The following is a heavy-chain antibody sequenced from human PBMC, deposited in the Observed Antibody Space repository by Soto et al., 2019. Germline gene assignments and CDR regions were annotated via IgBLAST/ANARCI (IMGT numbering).Heavy chain of an antibody. CDR3: ARDGVYSSSSPWFDP. J-gene: IGHJ5*02. D-gene: IGHD6-6*01. Sequence: SETLSLTCTVSGGSISSYYWGWIRQPPGKGLEWIGYIYYSGSTNYNPSLKSRVTISVDTSKNQFSLKLSSVTAADTAVYYCARDGVYSSSSPWFDPWGQGTLVTVSS. V-gene: IGHV4-59*01. CDR1: GGSISSYY. CDR2: IYYSGST.